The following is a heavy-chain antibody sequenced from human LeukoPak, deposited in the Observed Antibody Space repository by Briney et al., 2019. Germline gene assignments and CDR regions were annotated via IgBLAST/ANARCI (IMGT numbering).Heavy chain of an antibody. CDR3: ARGGLTRYCSSTSCYRWFDP. J-gene: IGHJ5*02. Sequence: PSETLSLTCAVYGGSFSGYYWSWIRQPPGKGLEWIGEINHSGGTNYNPSLKSRVTISVDTSKNQFSLKLSSVTAADTAVYYCARGGLTRYCSSTSCYRWFDPWGQGTLVTVSS. CDR1: GGSFSGYY. CDR2: INHSGGT. D-gene: IGHD2-2*01. V-gene: IGHV4-34*01.